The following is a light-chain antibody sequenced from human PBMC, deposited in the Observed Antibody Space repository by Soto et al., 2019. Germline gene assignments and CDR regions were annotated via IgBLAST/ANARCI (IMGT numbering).Light chain of an antibody. CDR2: AAS. Sequence: DIQMTQSPSSLSALVGDRVTIACRASQSITSYLNWYQQKPGKAPKLLIIAASILQSGVPSRFSGSGSGTDYTLTISSLQPEDFATYYCQQTYSAPLTVGGGTKVDIK. J-gene: IGKJ4*01. CDR1: QSITSY. CDR3: QQTYSAPLT. V-gene: IGKV1-39*01.